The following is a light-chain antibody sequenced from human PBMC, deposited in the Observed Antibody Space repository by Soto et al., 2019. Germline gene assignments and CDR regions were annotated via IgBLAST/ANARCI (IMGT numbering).Light chain of an antibody. V-gene: IGKV1-5*01. CDR3: QQYNSYSPWT. J-gene: IGKJ1*01. CDR1: QSISHW. Sequence: DIQVTQSPSTLSASVGDRVTITCRASQSISHWLAWYQQKPGKAPKLLIYDASNLEIGVPSRFSGSRSGTEFTLTINGLQPDDFETYYCQQYNSYSPWTFGQGTKVEI. CDR2: DAS.